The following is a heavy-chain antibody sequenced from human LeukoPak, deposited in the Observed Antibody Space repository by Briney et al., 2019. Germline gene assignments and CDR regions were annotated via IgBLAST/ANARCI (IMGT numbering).Heavy chain of an antibody. J-gene: IGHJ5*02. V-gene: IGHV1-18*01. Sequence: ASVKVSCKASGYTFTSYGISWVRQAPGQGLEWMGWISAYNGNTNYAQNFQGRVTMTTDTSTSTTYMELRSLRSDDTAVYYCARDGTTGTTFRFDPWGQGTLVTVSS. D-gene: IGHD1-1*01. CDR2: ISAYNGNT. CDR3: ARDGTTGTTFRFDP. CDR1: GYTFTSYG.